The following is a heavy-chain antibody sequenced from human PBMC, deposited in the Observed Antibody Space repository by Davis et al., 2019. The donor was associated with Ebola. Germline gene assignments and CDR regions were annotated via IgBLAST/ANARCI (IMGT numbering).Heavy chain of an antibody. CDR3: ARDYYYYGMDV. V-gene: IGHV4-4*02. CDR1: GGSISSSNW. CDR2: IYHSGST. Sequence: SETLSLTCAVSGGSISSSNWWSWVRQPPGKGLEWIGEIYHSGSTYYNPSLKSRVTISVDTSKNQFSLKLSSVTAADTAVYYCARDYYYYGMDVWGQGTTVTVSS. J-gene: IGHJ6*02.